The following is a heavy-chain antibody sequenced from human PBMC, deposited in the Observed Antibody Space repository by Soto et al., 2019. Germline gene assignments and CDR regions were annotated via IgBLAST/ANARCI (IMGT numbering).Heavy chain of an antibody. D-gene: IGHD6-19*01. CDR1: GYTFTGYY. J-gene: IGHJ6*02. V-gene: IGHV1-2*04. CDR3: ARGLLHPVAGTGNYYYGMDV. Sequence: QVQLVQSGAEVKKPGASVKVSCKASGYTFTGYYMHWVRQAPGQGLEWMGWINPNSGGTNYAQKFQGWVTMTRDTSISTAYMELSRLRSDDTAVYYCARGLLHPVAGTGNYYYGMDVWGQGPRSPSP. CDR2: INPNSGGT.